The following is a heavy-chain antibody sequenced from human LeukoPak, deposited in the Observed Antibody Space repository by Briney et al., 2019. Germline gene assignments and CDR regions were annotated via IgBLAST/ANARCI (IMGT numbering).Heavy chain of an antibody. J-gene: IGHJ4*02. V-gene: IGHV1-8*01. CDR1: GYTFTGYD. Sequence: GASVKVSCKASGYTFTGYDINWMRQAPGQGLEWVGWMNPNSGNTGYAQTFQGKLTMTRNTSIKTAYMELSSLRSEDTAVYYCARRFYDNLTGHTWYDYWGQGTLVTVSS. D-gene: IGHD3-9*01. CDR3: ARRFYDNLTGHTWYDY. CDR2: MNPNSGNT.